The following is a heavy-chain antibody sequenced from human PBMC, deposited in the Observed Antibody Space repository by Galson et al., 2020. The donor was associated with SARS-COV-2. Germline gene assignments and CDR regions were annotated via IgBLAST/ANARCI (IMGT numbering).Heavy chain of an antibody. CDR2: ISYDGSNK. V-gene: IGHV3-30*04. D-gene: IGHD3-16*01. CDR3: ARDGNLDYLALDY. J-gene: IGHJ4*02. Sequence: GESLKISCAASGFTFSSYAMHWVRQAPGKGLEWVAVISYDGSNKYYADSVKGRFTISRDNSKNTLYLQMNSLRAEDTAVYYCARDGNLDYLALDYWGQGTLVTVSS. CDR1: GFTFSSYA.